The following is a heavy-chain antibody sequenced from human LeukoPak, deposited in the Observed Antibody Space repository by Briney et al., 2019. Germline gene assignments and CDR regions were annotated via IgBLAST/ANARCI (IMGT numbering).Heavy chain of an antibody. CDR1: GGSISSSSYY. J-gene: IGHJ4*02. V-gene: IGHV4-39*07. D-gene: IGHD2-15*01. Sequence: PSETLSLTCTVSGGSISSSSYYWGWIRQPPGKGLELIGNVYDTDLHNPSLKSRVTISVDVSKNQFSLRLTSATAADTAMYFCARGGSYCSGGKCHTFDSWGQGTLVTVSS. CDR2: VYDTD. CDR3: ARGGSYCSGGKCHTFDS.